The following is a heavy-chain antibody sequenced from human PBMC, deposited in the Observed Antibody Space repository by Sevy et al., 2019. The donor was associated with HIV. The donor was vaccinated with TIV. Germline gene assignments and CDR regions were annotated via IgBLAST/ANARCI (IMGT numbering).Heavy chain of an antibody. J-gene: IGHJ4*02. D-gene: IGHD2-2*01. CDR3: ATSGTILSLLGHFNS. Sequence: ASVKVSCKTSGYTFTAYYLHWVRQAPGQGLEWMGWINPNSGGTNFAHKFQGRVTMTTDTSISTAYIDLSRLGSDDTAVYYCATSGTILSLLGHFNSWGQGTLVTVSS. CDR1: GYTFTAYY. V-gene: IGHV1-2*07. CDR2: INPNSGGT.